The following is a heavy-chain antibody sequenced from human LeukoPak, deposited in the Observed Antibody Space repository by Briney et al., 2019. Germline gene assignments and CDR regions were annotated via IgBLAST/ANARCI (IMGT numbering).Heavy chain of an antibody. J-gene: IGHJ3*02. CDR1: GFTFSSYG. D-gene: IGHD3-22*01. CDR3: AKDHYDSSAPGAFDI. CDR2: ISYDGSNK. V-gene: IGHV3-30*18. Sequence: GGSLRLSCAASGFTFSSYGMHWVRQAPGKGLEWVAVISYDGSNKYYADSVKGRFTISRDNSKNTLYLQMNSLRAEDTAVYYCAKDHYDSSAPGAFDIWGQGTMVTVSS.